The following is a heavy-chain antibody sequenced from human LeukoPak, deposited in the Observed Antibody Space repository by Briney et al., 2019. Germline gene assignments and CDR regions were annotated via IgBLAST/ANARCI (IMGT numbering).Heavy chain of an antibody. V-gene: IGHV3-21*01. D-gene: IGHD3-22*01. CDR3: AREVSEGFDF. CDR1: GFTFSGYS. CDR2: FGTRSTSI. Sequence: GGSLRLSCTASGFTFSGYSMNWIRQAPGKGLEWVSSFGTRSTSIYHAGSVKGRFAISRDNAKNSLYLQMNSLRAEDAALYYCAREVSEGFDFWGQGTLVTVSS. J-gene: IGHJ4*02.